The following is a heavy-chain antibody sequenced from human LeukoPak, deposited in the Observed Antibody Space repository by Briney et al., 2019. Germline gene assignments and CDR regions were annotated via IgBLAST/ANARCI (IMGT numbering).Heavy chain of an antibody. CDR1: GGSISTYF. V-gene: IGHV4-59*08. CDR2: IYFSGST. D-gene: IGHD4-11*01. CDR3: ARGLGDYRNAFDI. J-gene: IGHJ3*02. Sequence: SETLSLTCTVSGGSISTYFWSWIRQPPGKGLEWIGHIYFSGSTNYNPSLESRVTMSVDTSKNQFSLTLSSVTAADTAVYYCARGLGDYRNAFDIWGQGTMVTVSS.